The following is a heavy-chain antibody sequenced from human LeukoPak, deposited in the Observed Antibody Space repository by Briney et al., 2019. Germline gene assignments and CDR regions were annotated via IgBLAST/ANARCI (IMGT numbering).Heavy chain of an antibody. V-gene: IGHV3-21*01. CDR1: GFTFSSYA. D-gene: IGHD3-9*01. Sequence: KPGGSLRLSCAASGFTFSSYAMNWVRQAPGKGLEWVSSISSSSSYIYYADSVKGRFTISRDNAKNSLYLQMNSLRAEDTAVYYCARTYYDILTGEPINFDYWGQGTLVTVSS. J-gene: IGHJ4*02. CDR3: ARTYYDILTGEPINFDY. CDR2: ISSSSSYI.